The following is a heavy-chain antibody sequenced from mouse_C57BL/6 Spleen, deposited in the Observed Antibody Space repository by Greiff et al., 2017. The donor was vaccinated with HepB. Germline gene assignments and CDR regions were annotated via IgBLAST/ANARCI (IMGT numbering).Heavy chain of an antibody. CDR2: ISNLAYSI. D-gene: IGHD3-2*02. Sequence: EVQGVESGGGLVQPGGSLKLSCAASGFTFSDYGMAWVRQAPRKGPEWVAFISNLAYSIYYADTVTGRFTISRENAKNTLYLEMSSLRSEDTAMYYCARRDSSGFPFAYWGQGTLVTVSA. CDR3: ARRDSSGFPFAY. J-gene: IGHJ3*01. CDR1: GFTFSDYG. V-gene: IGHV5-15*04.